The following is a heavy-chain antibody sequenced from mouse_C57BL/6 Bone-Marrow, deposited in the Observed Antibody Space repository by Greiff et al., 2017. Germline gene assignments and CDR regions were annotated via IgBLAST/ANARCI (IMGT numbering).Heavy chain of an antibody. Sequence: VQLQQSGPELVKPGASVKISCKASGYAFSSSWMNWVKQRPGKGLEWIGRIYPGDGDTNYNGKFKGKATLTADKSSSTAYMQLSSLTSEDSAVYFCARRNYYGSISYYAMDYWGQGTSVTVSS. CDR1: GYAFSSSW. D-gene: IGHD1-1*01. V-gene: IGHV1-82*01. CDR3: ARRNYYGSISYYAMDY. CDR2: IYPGDGDT. J-gene: IGHJ4*01.